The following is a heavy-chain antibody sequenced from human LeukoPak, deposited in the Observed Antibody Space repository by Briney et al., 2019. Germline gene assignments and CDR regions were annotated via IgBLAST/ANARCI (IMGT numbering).Heavy chain of an antibody. Sequence: GGSLRLSCAVSGLTFSSYWMSWVRQAPGKGLEWLANINEDGSGKYYKDSVKGRFTVSRDNAKNSLYPQLNSLGAEDTAVYYCARDLKYIPHYWGQGVLVTVSS. CDR3: ARDLKYIPHY. J-gene: IGHJ4*02. CDR2: INEDGSGK. CDR1: GLTFSSYW. D-gene: IGHD2-21*01. V-gene: IGHV3-7*01.